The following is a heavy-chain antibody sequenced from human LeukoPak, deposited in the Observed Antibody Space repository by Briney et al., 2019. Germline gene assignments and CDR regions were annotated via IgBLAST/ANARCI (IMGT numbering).Heavy chain of an antibody. D-gene: IGHD6-19*01. Sequence: SETLSLTCAVSGGSISSSNWWSWVRQPPGKGLEWIGEIYHSGSTNYNPSLKSRVTISVDKSKNQFSLRLSSVTAADTAVYYCARDLYSSGWFDYWGQGTLVTVSS. CDR2: IYHSGST. J-gene: IGHJ4*02. CDR1: GGSISSSNW. CDR3: ARDLYSSGWFDY. V-gene: IGHV4-4*02.